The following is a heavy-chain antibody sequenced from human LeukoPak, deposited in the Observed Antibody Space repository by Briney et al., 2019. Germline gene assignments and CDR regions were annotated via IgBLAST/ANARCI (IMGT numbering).Heavy chain of an antibody. CDR2: INPSGGST. D-gene: IGHD4-11*01. J-gene: IGHJ6*03. Sequence: ASVKVSCKASGYTFTSYYMHWVRQAPGQGLEWMGIINPSGGSTSYAQKFQGRVTMTRDTSTSTVYMELSSLRSEDTAVYYCARVVVSNYGNYYYYMDVWGKGTTVTVSS. V-gene: IGHV1-46*01. CDR3: ARVVVSNYGNYYYYMDV. CDR1: GYTFTSYY.